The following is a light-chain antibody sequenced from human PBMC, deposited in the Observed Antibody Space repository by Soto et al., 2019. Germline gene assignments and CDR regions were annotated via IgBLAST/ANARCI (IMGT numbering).Light chain of an antibody. CDR1: SSNIGAEYD. CDR3: QSYDSRLTTFV. V-gene: IGLV1-40*01. Sequence: QSVLTQPPSVSGAPGQRVAISCTGSSSNIGAEYDVHWYQQLPGTAPKRLIYGDNNRPSGVPDRFSGSKSGTSASLAITGLQPEDEADYYCQSYDSRLTTFVFGNGTKVTAL. CDR2: GDN. J-gene: IGLJ1*01.